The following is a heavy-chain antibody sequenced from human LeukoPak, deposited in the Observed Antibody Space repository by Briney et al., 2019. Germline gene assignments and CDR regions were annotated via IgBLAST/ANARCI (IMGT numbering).Heavy chain of an antibody. Sequence: SQTLSLTCTVSGGSISSGDYYWCWIRQPPGKGLEWIGYIYYSGSTYYNPSLKSRVTISVDTSKNQFSLKLSSVTAADTAVYYCARSRITMVRGVIYYYYGMDVWGQGTTVTVSS. CDR2: IYYSGST. V-gene: IGHV4-30-4*01. CDR3: ARSRITMVRGVIYYYYGMDV. D-gene: IGHD3-10*01. CDR1: GGSISSGDYY. J-gene: IGHJ6*02.